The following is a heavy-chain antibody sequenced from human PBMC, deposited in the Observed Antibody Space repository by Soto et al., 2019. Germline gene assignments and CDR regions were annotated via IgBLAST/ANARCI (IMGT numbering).Heavy chain of an antibody. Sequence: EVQLVESGGGLVQPGGSLRLSCAASGFTFSSYWMHWVRQAPGKGLVWVSLINSDGSNTRYADSVKGRFTISRDNAKNTAYLQRNSLRAEDTALYYCARSPVTSKHYYGMGVWAQGTTVNVSS. CDR1: GFTFSSYW. D-gene: IGHD4-17*01. CDR3: ARSPVTSKHYYGMGV. V-gene: IGHV3-74*01. CDR2: INSDGSNT. J-gene: IGHJ6*02.